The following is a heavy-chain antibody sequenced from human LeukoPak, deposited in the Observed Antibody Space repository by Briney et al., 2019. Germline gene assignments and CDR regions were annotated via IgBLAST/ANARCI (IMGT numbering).Heavy chain of an antibody. CDR1: GVSMRNHY. J-gene: IGHJ6*03. D-gene: IGHD2-21*01. CDR3: ARGSRIRYYYYYYMDV. Sequence: GSLRLSCAASGVSMRNHYWSWIRQPPGKGLEWIGYIYDSETTNYNPSLKSRVTMSLDTSKNQFSLKLSSVTAADTAVYYCARGSRIRYYYYYYMDVWGKGTTVTVSS. V-gene: IGHV4-59*11. CDR2: IYDSETT.